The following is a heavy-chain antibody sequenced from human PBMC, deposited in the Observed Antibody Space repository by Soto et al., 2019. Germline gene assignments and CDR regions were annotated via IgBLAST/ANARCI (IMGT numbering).Heavy chain of an antibody. Sequence: GGSLRLSCAASGFTFSDYYMSWIRQAPGKGLEWVSYINRSGSTIYYADSVKGRFTISRDNAKNSLYLQMNSLRAEDTAMYYCAREYYDSSGYTRGYFDYWGQGTLVTVSS. V-gene: IGHV3-11*01. D-gene: IGHD3-22*01. CDR3: AREYYDSSGYTRGYFDY. CDR1: GFTFSDYY. CDR2: INRSGSTI. J-gene: IGHJ4*02.